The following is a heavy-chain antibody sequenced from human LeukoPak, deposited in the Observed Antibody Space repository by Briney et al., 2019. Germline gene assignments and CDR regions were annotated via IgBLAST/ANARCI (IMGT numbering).Heavy chain of an antibody. CDR1: GFIVRKNY. J-gene: IGHJ4*02. D-gene: IGHD3-22*01. Sequence: RGGSLRLSFAAPGFIVRKNYMNRVRQAPGKGLEWVSIIYSGGGTYYADSVKGRFTISRDNSKNTLYLQMNSLRADDTAVYYCARGCYYERSGYCPFDYWGPGTLVTVSS. CDR2: IYSGGGT. V-gene: IGHV3-53*01. CDR3: ARGCYYERSGYCPFDY.